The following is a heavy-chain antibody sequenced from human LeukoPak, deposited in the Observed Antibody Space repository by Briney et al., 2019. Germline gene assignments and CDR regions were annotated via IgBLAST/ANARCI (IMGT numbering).Heavy chain of an antibody. D-gene: IGHD5-18*01. J-gene: IGHJ4*02. Sequence: TGGSLRLSCAASGFTFSSYEMSWVRQAPGKGLEWVSYISSSGSTIYYADSVKGRFTISRDNAQNSVYLQMNSLRAEDTAVYYCGRAPGGSSYGLVDYWGQGTLVTVSS. CDR2: ISSSGSTI. CDR1: GFTFSSYE. V-gene: IGHV3-48*03. CDR3: GRAPGGSSYGLVDY.